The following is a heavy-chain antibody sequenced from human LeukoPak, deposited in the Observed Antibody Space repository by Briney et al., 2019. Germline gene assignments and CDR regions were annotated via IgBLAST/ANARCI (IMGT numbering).Heavy chain of an antibody. J-gene: IGHJ4*02. CDR1: GYTFASYG. V-gene: IGHV1-18*01. CDR3: ARDTALITTPGGLDF. CDR2: ISGYDDNT. D-gene: IGHD6-13*01. Sequence: GASVKVSCKASGYTFASYGISWVRQAAGQGLEWMGWISGYDDNTRFAQHLQGRVTLTTDKSTSTAYMELRSLTSDDTALYYCARDTALITTPGGLDFWGQGTLITVSS.